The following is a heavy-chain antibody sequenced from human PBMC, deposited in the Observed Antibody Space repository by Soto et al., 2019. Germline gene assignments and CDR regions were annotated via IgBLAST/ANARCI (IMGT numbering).Heavy chain of an antibody. CDR1: GYTFTSYG. D-gene: IGHD5-18*01. Sequence: QVQLVQSGAEVKKPGASVKVSCKASGYTFTSYGFSWVRQAPGQGLEWMGWISAYNGNTNYAQKLQGRVTMTTDTSTSTAHMDMRRLRSDDTAVYYSARGTPVETANYWGQGTLVTVSS. CDR3: ARGTPVETANY. CDR2: ISAYNGNT. J-gene: IGHJ4*02. V-gene: IGHV1-18*01.